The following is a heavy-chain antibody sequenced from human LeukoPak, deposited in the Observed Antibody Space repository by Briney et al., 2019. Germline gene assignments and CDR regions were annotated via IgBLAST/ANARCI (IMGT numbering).Heavy chain of an antibody. J-gene: IGHJ4*02. Sequence: SETLSLTCTVSGGSISSGDYYWSWIRQPPGKGLEWIGHTHYSGITYYSPSLKSRLTISVDTSKNQFSLKLSSVTAADTAVYHCARARAYRSSWYYFDYWGQGTLVTVSS. CDR1: GGSISSGDYY. CDR2: THYSGIT. CDR3: ARARAYRSSWYYFDY. D-gene: IGHD6-13*01. V-gene: IGHV4-30-4*08.